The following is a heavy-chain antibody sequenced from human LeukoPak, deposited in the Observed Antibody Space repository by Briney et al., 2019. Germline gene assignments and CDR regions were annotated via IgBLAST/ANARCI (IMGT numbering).Heavy chain of an antibody. Sequence: SQTQSLTCTVSGGSIRSRGYYWGWIRQPPGKGLEWIGTIYFSGSTYYNPSLESRVTISLDTSKNQFSLKLSSVTAADTAVYYCARAPSGGDYYYTDVWGKGTTVTVSS. CDR1: GGSIRSRGYY. CDR3: ARAPSGGDYYYTDV. V-gene: IGHV4-39*07. CDR2: IYFSGST. D-gene: IGHD3-10*01. J-gene: IGHJ6*03.